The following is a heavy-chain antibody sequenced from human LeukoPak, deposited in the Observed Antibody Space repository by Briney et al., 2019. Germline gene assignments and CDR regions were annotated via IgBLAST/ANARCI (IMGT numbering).Heavy chain of an antibody. J-gene: IGHJ4*02. V-gene: IGHV4-61*05. CDR3: ARRAAAGKHFDY. Sequence: PSETLSLTCTVSGGSISSSSYYWGWIRQPPGKGLEWIGYIYYSGSTNYNPSLKSRVTISVDTSKNQFSLKLSSVTAADTAVYYCARRAAAGKHFDYWGQGTLVTVSS. CDR1: GGSISSSSYY. D-gene: IGHD6-13*01. CDR2: IYYSGST.